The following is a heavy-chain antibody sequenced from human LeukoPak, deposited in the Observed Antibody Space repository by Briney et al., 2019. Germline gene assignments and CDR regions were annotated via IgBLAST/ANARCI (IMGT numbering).Heavy chain of an antibody. J-gene: IGHJ5*02. D-gene: IGHD2-2*02. V-gene: IGHV4-34*01. CDR2: INHSGST. Sequence: SETLSLTCAVYGGSFSGYYWSWIRQPPGKGLEWIGEINHSGSTNYNPSLKSRVTISVDTSKNQFSLKLSSVTAADTAVYYCARPNIPGSRRWFDPWGQGTLVTVSS. CDR1: GGSFSGYY. CDR3: ARPNIPGSRRWFDP.